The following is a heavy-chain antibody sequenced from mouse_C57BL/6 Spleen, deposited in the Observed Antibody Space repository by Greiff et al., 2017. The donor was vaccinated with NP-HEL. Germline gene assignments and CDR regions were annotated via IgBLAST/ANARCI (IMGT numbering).Heavy chain of an antibody. CDR2: IDPSDSYT. V-gene: IGHV1-59*01. J-gene: IGHJ1*03. CDR3: ARRRLSDWYFDV. CDR1: GYTFTSYW. Sequence: QVQLQQPGAELVRPGTSVKLSCKASGYTFTSYWMHWVKQRPGQGLEWIGVIDPSDSYTNYNQKFKGKATLTVDTSSITAYMQLSSLTSEDSAVYYCARRRLSDWYFDVWGTGTTVTVSS. D-gene: IGHD1-1*02.